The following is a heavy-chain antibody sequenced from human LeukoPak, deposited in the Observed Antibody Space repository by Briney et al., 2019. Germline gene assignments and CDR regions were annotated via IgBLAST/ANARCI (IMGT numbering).Heavy chain of an antibody. D-gene: IGHD3-22*01. CDR2: IYPGDSDT. Sequence: GGSLKISFKGSGSSFTSYWIGWVRQMPGKGLEWMGIIYPGDSDTRYSPSFQGQVTISADKSISTAYLQWSSLKASDTAMYYCARLGYYDSSALPGEFDPWGQGTLVTVSS. CDR3: ARLGYYDSSALPGEFDP. J-gene: IGHJ5*02. V-gene: IGHV5-51*01. CDR1: GSSFTSYW.